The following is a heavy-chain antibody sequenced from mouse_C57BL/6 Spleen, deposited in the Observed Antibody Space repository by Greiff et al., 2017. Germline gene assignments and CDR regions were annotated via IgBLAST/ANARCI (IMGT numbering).Heavy chain of an antibody. CDR1: GFTFSSYA. J-gene: IGHJ1*03. CDR2: ISDGGSYT. D-gene: IGHD2-3*01. Sequence: EVKLVESGGGLVKPGGSLKLSCAASGFTFSSYAMSWVRQTPEKRLEWVATISDGGSYTYYPDNVKGRFTISRDNAKSNLYLQMSHLKSEDTAMYYCARDRDGYWYFDVWGTGTTVTVSS. CDR3: ARDRDGYWYFDV. V-gene: IGHV5-4*01.